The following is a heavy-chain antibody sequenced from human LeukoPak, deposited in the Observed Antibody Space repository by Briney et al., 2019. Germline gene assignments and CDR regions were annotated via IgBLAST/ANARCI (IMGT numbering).Heavy chain of an antibody. D-gene: IGHD2-2*01. Sequence: VASVKVSCKASGYTFTSYDINWVRQATGQGLEWMGRMNPNSGNTGYAQKFQGRVTMTSNTSISTAYMELNSLRSEDTAVYYCARGRRWLEVVPAAWFDPWGQATLVTVSS. CDR3: ARGRRWLEVVPAAWFDP. CDR2: MNPNSGNT. J-gene: IGHJ5*02. CDR1: GYTFTSYD. V-gene: IGHV1-8*01.